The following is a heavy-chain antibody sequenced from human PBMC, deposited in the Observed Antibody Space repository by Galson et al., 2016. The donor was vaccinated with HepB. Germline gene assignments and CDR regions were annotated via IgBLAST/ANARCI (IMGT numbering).Heavy chain of an antibody. CDR2: VSATGGST. V-gene: IGHV3-23*01. CDR3: AKDPYYYGSGASVFDS. Sequence: SLRLSCAASGFTFSSYGMSWVRQAPGKGLEWVSSVSATGGSTYYADSLKGRFTISRGNSKGTLFLQMNSLRAEDTAVYYCAKDPYYYGSGASVFDSWGQGTLVTVSS. CDR1: GFTFSSYG. J-gene: IGHJ4*02. D-gene: IGHD3-10*01.